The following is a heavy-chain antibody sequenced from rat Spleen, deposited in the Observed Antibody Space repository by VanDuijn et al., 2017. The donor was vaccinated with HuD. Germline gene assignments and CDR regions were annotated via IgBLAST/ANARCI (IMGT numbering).Heavy chain of an antibody. J-gene: IGHJ3*01. D-gene: IGHD4-3*01. V-gene: IGHV5S13*01. CDR3: ARQDTSGYSNWFTY. CDR2: ISPSGGGT. CDR1: GFIFNNYD. Sequence: EVQLVESGGGLVQPGGSLQVSCAASGFIFNNYDMAWVRQTPPKGLEWVAAISPSGGGTYYRASVKGRFTVSRDNTRSTKFLQMDSLRSEDTATYYCARQDTSGYSNWFTYWGQGTLVTVSS.